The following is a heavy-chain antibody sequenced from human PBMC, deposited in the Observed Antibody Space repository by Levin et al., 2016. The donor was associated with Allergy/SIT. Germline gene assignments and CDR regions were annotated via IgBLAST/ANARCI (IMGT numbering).Heavy chain of an antibody. J-gene: IGHJ3*02. CDR2: IYYSGST. V-gene: IGHV4-59*01. Sequence: WIRQPPGKGLEWIGYIYYSGSTNYNPSLKSRVTISVDTSKNQFSLKLSSVTAADTAVYYCVGIAVAGRGAFDIWGQGTMVTVSS. CDR3: VGIAVAGRGAFDI. D-gene: IGHD6-19*01.